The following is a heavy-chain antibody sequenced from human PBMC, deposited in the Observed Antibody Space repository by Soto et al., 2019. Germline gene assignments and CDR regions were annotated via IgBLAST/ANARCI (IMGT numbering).Heavy chain of an antibody. CDR1: GFTFSSYA. CDR3: ATPLVDDFRVAYYVMDV. CDR2: ISNSDDTT. D-gene: IGHD3-3*01. Sequence: GGSLRLSCAASGFTFSSYAMSWVRQAPGKGLEWVSAISNSDDTTYYADSVKGRFTISRDNSKNTLYLQMNSLRAEDTAVYYCATPLVDDFRVAYYVMDVWGQGTTVTVSS. V-gene: IGHV3-23*01. J-gene: IGHJ6*02.